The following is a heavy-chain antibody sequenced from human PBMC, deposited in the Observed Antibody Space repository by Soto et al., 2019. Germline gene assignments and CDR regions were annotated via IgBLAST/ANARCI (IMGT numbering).Heavy chain of an antibody. D-gene: IGHD3-3*01. CDR2: INPNSGNT. Sequence: ASVKVSCKPSGYTFTSYDINWVRQATGQGLEWMGWINPNSGNTGYAQNFQDRVTMTRNTSISTAYMELSSLRSEHTAVYYCARGRGYYDFWSGYSLSDYYYGMDVWGQGTTVTVAS. CDR1: GYTFTSYD. CDR3: ARGRGYYDFWSGYSLSDYYYGMDV. V-gene: IGHV1-8*01. J-gene: IGHJ6*02.